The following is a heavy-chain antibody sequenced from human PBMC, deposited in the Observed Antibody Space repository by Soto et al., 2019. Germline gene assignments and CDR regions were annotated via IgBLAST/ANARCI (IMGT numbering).Heavy chain of an antibody. J-gene: IGHJ6*02. Sequence: SETLSLTCAVYGGSFSGYYWSWIRQPPGKGLEWIGEINHSGSTNYNPSLKSRVTISVDTSKNQFSLKLSSVTAEDTAVYYCANAIAAAGGMDVWGQGTTVTVSS. CDR2: INHSGST. V-gene: IGHV4-34*01. CDR3: ANAIAAAGGMDV. D-gene: IGHD6-13*01. CDR1: GGSFSGYY.